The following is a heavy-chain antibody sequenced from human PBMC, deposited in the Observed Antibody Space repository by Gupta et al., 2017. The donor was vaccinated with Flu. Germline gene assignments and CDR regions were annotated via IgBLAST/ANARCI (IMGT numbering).Heavy chain of an antibody. D-gene: IGHD3-22*01. Sequence: AMHWVRQPPGKGLEWVSGISWNSAKIGYADSVKGRFTISRDNAKNSLYLQTDSLRAEDTALYYCVKDSGPYFESSRYYLDSWGQGALDTVSS. CDR1: A. V-gene: IGHV3-9*01. J-gene: IGHJ4*02. CDR3: VKDSGPYFESSRYYLDS. CDR2: ISWNSAKI.